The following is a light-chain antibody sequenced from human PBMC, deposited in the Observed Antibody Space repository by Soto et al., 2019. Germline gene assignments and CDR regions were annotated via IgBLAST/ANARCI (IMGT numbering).Light chain of an antibody. CDR2: GAS. V-gene: IGKV1D-12*01. CDR3: QQANSFPYS. CDR1: RNISTW. Sequence: DIQMAQSPSSVSASVGDRVTITCRASRNISTWLAWYQQKPGKAPKLLIYGASNLQSGVPSRFTGRGSGTDFTLTISSLQPEDCGTYYCQQANSFPYSLAQGT. J-gene: IGKJ2*03.